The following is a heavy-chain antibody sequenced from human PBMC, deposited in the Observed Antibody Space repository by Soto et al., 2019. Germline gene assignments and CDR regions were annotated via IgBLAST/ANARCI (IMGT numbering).Heavy chain of an antibody. J-gene: IGHJ4*02. Sequence: SVTVSCKASGWTFPCYGISWVRQARCQGLEWMGWISAYNGNTNYAQKLQGRVTMTTDTSTSTAYMEMRSLRSDDTAVYYCARSKASYYYESSGYCHYWGQGPLVIVS. CDR3: ARSKASYYYESSGYCHY. CDR1: GWTFPCYG. CDR2: ISAYNGNT. V-gene: IGHV1-18*01. D-gene: IGHD3-22*01.